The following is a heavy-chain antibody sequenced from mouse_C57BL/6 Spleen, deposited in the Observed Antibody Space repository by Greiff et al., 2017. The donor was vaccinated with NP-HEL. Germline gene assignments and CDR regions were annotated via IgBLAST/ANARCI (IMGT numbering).Heavy chain of an antibody. CDR1: GYAFTNYL. V-gene: IGHV1-54*01. Sequence: QVHVKQSGAELVRPGTSVKVSCKASGYAFTNYLIEWVKQRPGQGLEWIGVINPGSGGTNYNEKFKGKATLTADKSSSTAYMQLSSLTSEDSAVYFCARGEEIYYDYDWFAYWGQGTLVTVSA. D-gene: IGHD2-4*01. CDR2: INPGSGGT. CDR3: ARGEEIYYDYDWFAY. J-gene: IGHJ3*01.